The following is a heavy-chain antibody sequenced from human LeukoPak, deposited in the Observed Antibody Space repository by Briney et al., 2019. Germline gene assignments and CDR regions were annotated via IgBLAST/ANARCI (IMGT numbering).Heavy chain of an antibody. CDR1: GFTFSDHY. CDR3: VREGSGSTHYMDV. Sequence: GGSLRLSCAASGFTFSDHYMNWVRQAPGQGLEWVSSISGSSKSIDYADSLKGRFAISRDNARNSLFLQMNSLRVEDTGVYYCVREGSGSTHYMDVWGKGTTVTVSS. CDR2: ISGSSKSI. D-gene: IGHD3-10*01. J-gene: IGHJ6*03. V-gene: IGHV3-69-1*01.